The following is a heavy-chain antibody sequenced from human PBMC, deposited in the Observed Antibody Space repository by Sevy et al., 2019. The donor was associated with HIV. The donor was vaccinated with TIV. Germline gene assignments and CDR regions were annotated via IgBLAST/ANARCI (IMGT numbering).Heavy chain of an antibody. CDR2: IKQDGSEK. Sequence: GGSLRLSCAASGFMFSNHWMSWVRQAPGKGLEWVANIKQDGSEKYYVDSVKGRFSISRDNAKKSLYLQMNSLRAEDTAVYYCAVDVVVNDVAFDYWGQGTLVTVSS. V-gene: IGHV3-7*01. CDR3: AVDVVVNDVAFDY. J-gene: IGHJ4*02. CDR1: GFMFSNHW. D-gene: IGHD2-15*01.